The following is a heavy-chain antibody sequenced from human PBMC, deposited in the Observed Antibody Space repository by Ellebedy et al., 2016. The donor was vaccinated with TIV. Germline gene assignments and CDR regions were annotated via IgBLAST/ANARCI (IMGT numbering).Heavy chain of an antibody. V-gene: IGHV3-23*01. D-gene: IGHD3-22*01. CDR1: GFTFSSYA. Sequence: GGSLRLXXAASGFTFSSYAMSWVRQAPGKGLEWVSAISGSGGSTYYADSVKGRFTISRDNSKNTLYLQMNSLRAEDTAVYYCAKEGRRNYDTSGYPYYFDYWGQGILVTVSS. J-gene: IGHJ4*02. CDR3: AKEGRRNYDTSGYPYYFDY. CDR2: ISGSGGST.